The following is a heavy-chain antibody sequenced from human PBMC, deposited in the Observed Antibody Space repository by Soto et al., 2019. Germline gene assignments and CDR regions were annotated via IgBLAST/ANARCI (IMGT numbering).Heavy chain of an antibody. CDR3: TTDQGYYDSSGYYVY. V-gene: IGHV3-15*01. J-gene: IGHJ4*02. D-gene: IGHD3-22*01. CDR2: IKTKTDGGTT. Sequence: EVQLVESGGGLVKPGGSLRLSCAGSGFTFSNAWMSWVRQAPGKGLEWVGRIKTKTDGGTTDYAAPVRGRFTISRDDSKNTLYLQMNSLKTEDTAVYYCTTDQGYYDSSGYYVYWGQRTLVTVSS. CDR1: GFTFSNAW.